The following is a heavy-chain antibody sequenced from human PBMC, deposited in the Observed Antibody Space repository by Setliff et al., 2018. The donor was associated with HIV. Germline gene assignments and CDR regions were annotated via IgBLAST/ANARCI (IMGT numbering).Heavy chain of an antibody. CDR3: ARCRGTRYFDWLPMDV. V-gene: IGHV1-69*05. D-gene: IGHD3-9*01. Sequence: GASVKVSCKASGGTFSSYAISWVRQAPGQGLEWMGGIIPIFGTANYAQKFQGRVTITTDESKSTAYMELSSLRSEDTAVYYCARCRGTRYFDWLPMDVWGQGTTVTVS. CDR2: IIPIFGTA. CDR1: GGTFSSYA. J-gene: IGHJ6*02.